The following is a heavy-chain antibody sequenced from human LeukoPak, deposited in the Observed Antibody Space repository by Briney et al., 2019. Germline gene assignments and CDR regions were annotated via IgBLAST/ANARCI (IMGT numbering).Heavy chain of an antibody. J-gene: IGHJ4*02. V-gene: IGHV1-69*13. CDR2: IIPIFGTA. Sequence: GASVKVSCKASGGTFSSYAISWVRQAPGQGLEWMGGIIPIFGTANYAQKFQGRVTITADESTSTAYMELSSVTAADTAVYYCARERWEQQPSGEPDYYFDYWGQGTLVTVSS. CDR1: GGTFSSYA. CDR3: ARERWEQQPSGEPDYYFDY. D-gene: IGHD6-13*01.